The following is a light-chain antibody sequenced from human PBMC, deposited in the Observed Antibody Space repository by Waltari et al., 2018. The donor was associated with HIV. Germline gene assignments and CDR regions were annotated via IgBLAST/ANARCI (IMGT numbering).Light chain of an antibody. CDR3: SSYTTTNTVV. J-gene: IGLJ2*01. V-gene: IGLV2-14*03. CDR1: SSYISTYSF. CDR2: DVD. Sequence: QSALTQPASVSGSPGQSITISCTGTSSYISTYSFVSWYQKHPDKAPKLLIYDVDNRPSGVSRRFSGSKSGDTASLTISSIQADDEADYYCSSYTTTNTVVFGGGTKFTVL.